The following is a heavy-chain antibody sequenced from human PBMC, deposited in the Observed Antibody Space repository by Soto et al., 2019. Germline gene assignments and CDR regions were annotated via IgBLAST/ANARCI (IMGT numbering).Heavy chain of an antibody. CDR3: ARAGHLDSSRIMDV. Sequence: QVQMEESGPGLVKPSGTLSLTCAVSGDSVSRSTWWSWVRQTPEKGLESIGEVYQSGSTHYSPSLKNRLTISLDKSKNQFSLKLTSVTAADAAVYFCARAGHLDSSRIMDVWGRGTTVTVAS. V-gene: IGHV4-4*02. CDR2: VYQSGST. J-gene: IGHJ6*02. CDR1: GDSVSRSTW. D-gene: IGHD2-2*01.